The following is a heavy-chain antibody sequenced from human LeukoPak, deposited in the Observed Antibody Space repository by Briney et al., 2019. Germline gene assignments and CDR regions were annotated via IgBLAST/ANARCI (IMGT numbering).Heavy chain of an antibody. V-gene: IGHV3-23*01. Sequence: GGSLRLSCAASGFTFSTYAVHWVRQAPGKGLEWVSAISGSGGSTYYADSVKGRFTISRDNSKNTLYLQMNSLRAEDTAVYYCAKSYNGYESKPDYWGQGTLVTVSS. CDR2: ISGSGGST. D-gene: IGHD5-12*01. CDR3: AKSYNGYESKPDY. CDR1: GFTFSTYA. J-gene: IGHJ4*02.